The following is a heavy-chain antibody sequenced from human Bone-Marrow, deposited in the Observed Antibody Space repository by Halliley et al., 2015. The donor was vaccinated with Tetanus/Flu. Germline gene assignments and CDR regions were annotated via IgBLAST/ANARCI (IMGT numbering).Heavy chain of an antibody. V-gene: IGHV3-48*03. D-gene: IGHD2-8*01. Sequence: YTDSVKGRFTISRDHAKNSLYLQMNSLRAEDTAVYYCARAPGFCTNDICYPNGRYYNYGMDVWGQGTTVTVSS. J-gene: IGHJ6*02. CDR3: ARAPGFCTNDICYPNGRYYNYGMDV.